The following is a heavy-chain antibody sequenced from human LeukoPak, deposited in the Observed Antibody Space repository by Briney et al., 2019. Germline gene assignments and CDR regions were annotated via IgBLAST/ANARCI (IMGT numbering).Heavy chain of an antibody. CDR1: GGSISSSTYY. CDR3: ARQHCGGDCYYYFDY. V-gene: IGHV4-39*01. J-gene: IGHJ4*02. D-gene: IGHD2-21*02. CDR2: IYYSGST. Sequence: TSETLSLTCTVSGGSISSSTYYWGWIRQPPGKGLEWIGSIYYSGSTSYNPSLKSRVTISVDTSKNQFSLTLSSVTAADTAVYNCARQHCGGDCYYYFDYWGQGTLVTVSS.